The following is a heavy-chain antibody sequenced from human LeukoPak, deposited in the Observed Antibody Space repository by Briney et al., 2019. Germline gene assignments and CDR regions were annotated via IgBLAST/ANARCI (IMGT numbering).Heavy chain of an antibody. CDR1: GFTFSSYA. CDR2: ISYDGSNK. V-gene: IGHV3-30-3*01. J-gene: IGHJ4*02. CDR3: ARGRRTTYYYDSSGYYGPIDY. Sequence: QSGGSLRLSCAASGFTFSSYAMHWVRQAPGKGLEWVAVISYDGSNKYYADSVKGRFTISRDNSKNTLHLQMNSLRAEDTAVYYCARGRRTTYYYDSSGYYGPIDYWGQGTLVTVSS. D-gene: IGHD3-22*01.